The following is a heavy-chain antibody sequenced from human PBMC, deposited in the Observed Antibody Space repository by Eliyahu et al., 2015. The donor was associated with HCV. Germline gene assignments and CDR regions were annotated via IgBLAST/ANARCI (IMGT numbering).Heavy chain of an antibody. CDR3: AKTSYDILTASDN. CDR2: ISDSGGST. Sequence: EVQLLESGGGLVQPGGSLRLSCAASGFTFSSYAMTWVRQAPGGGVGWVSGISDSGGSTYYADSVKGRFTVSRDNSKNTLYLQMSSLRAEDTAVYYCAKTSYDILTASDNWGQGTLVTVSS. CDR1: GFTFSSYA. V-gene: IGHV3-23*01. J-gene: IGHJ4*02. D-gene: IGHD3-9*01.